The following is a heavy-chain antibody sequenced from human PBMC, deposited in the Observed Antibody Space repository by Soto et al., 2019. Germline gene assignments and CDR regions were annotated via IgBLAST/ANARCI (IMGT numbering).Heavy chain of an antibody. J-gene: IGHJ3*02. D-gene: IGHD1-20*01. CDR2: IYYSGST. V-gene: IGHV4-59*01. CDR1: GGSISSYY. CDR3: ARDSSNWNDAVYAFDT. Sequence: SETLSLTCTVSGGSISSYYWSWIRQPPGKGLEWIGYIYYSGSTNYNPSLKSRVTIPVDTSKNQFSLKLSSVTAADTAVYYCARDSSNWNDAVYAFDTWGQGTMVTVS.